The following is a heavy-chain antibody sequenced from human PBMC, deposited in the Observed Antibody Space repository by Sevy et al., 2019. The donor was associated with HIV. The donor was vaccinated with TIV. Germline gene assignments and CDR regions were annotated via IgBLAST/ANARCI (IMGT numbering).Heavy chain of an antibody. CDR3: TRDLGSSPASFFDY. J-gene: IGHJ4*02. Sequence: ASVKVSCKASGYTCTSFGISWVRPAPRQGPEWMAWISAYNGHTNYAQKFQGRVTMTQDISTSTVYMELRSLRSDDTAIYYCTRDLGSSPASFFDYWGQGTLVTVSS. CDR1: GYTCTSFG. V-gene: IGHV1-18*04. CDR2: ISAYNGHT. D-gene: IGHD6-19*01.